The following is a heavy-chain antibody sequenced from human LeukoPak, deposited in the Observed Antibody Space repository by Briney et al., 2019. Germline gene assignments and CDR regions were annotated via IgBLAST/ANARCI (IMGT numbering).Heavy chain of an antibody. CDR2: INLNGGGT. CDR1: EYTFTDYY. Sequence: ASVKVSCKASEYTFTDYYIHWVRQAPGQGLQWMGWINLNGGGTIYAQKFQGRVTMTRDTSISAAYMELSRLTSDDTAVHWCARVRDSGSYYLYWGQGTLVTVSS. J-gene: IGHJ4*02. V-gene: IGHV1-2*02. D-gene: IGHD3-10*01. CDR3: ARVRDSGSYYLY.